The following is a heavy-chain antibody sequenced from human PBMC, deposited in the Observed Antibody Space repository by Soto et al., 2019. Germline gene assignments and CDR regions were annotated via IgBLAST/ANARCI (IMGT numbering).Heavy chain of an antibody. CDR3: ARGLYGDPREYFQY. D-gene: IGHD4-17*01. CDR2: INAGNGNT. J-gene: IGHJ1*01. CDR1: GYTFTSYA. Sequence: GASVKVSCKASGYTFTSYAMHWVRQAPGQGLEWMGWINAGNGNTKYSQKFQGRVTITRDTSASTAYMELSSLRAEDTAVYYCARGLYGDPREYFQYWGQGTLVTVSS. V-gene: IGHV1-3*01.